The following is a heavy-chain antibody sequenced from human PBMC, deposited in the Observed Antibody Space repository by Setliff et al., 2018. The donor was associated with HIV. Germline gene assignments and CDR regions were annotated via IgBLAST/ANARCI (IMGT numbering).Heavy chain of an antibody. J-gene: IGHJ4*02. D-gene: IGHD5-18*01. CDR1: GGSISSSSYY. Sequence: PSETLSLTCTVSGGSISSSSYYWGWVRQPPGKGLEWIGSMYYSGSTYYTPSLKSRITISLDTSKNQFSLRMRSVTAADTAVYYCARVFVDTAVLRVLEYYFDSWGWGTRVTVSS. V-gene: IGHV4-39*07. CDR3: ARVFVDTAVLRVLEYYFDS. CDR2: MYYSGST.